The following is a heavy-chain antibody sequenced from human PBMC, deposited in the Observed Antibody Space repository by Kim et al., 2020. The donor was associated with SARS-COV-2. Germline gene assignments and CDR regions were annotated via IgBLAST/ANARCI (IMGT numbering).Heavy chain of an antibody. CDR3: ARCPLSMTMVRGRFTTTLFYYYNMDA. D-gene: IGHD3-10*01. V-gene: IGHV3-48*02. CDR2: ISSSSTTM. Sequence: GGSLRLSCAASGFNFNSYSMNWVRQAPGKGLEWLSYISSSSTTMYYADSVRGRFTISRDNAKNSLFLQMNSLRDEDTAVYYCARCPLSMTMVRGRFTTTLFYYYNMDAWGQGTPVTVSS. CDR1: GFNFNSYS. J-gene: IGHJ6*02.